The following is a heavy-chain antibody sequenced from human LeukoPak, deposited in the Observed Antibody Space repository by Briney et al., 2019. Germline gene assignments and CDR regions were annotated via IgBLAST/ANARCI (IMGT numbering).Heavy chain of an antibody. Sequence: SETLSLTCTVTGGSVSSDNYYWSWIRQPPGTGLEWIGYMYNSGSTNYSPSLKSRVTMSADTSKNQLSLKLSAVTAADTVVYYCARGKYSSSWYIFDPWGQGALVTVSS. D-gene: IGHD6-13*01. V-gene: IGHV4-61*01. CDR2: MYNSGST. CDR3: ARGKYSSSWYIFDP. J-gene: IGHJ5*02. CDR1: GGSVSSDNYY.